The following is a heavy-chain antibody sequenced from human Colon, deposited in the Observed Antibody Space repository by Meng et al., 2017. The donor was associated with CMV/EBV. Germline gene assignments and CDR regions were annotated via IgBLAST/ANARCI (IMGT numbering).Heavy chain of an antibody. CDR3: AKDHTDCSSTTCYAEAFDI. V-gene: IGHV3-23*01. CDR2: ISGSGGST. Sequence: GGSLRLSCAASGFTFSSYAMSWVRQAPGKGLEWVSAISGSGGSTYYADSVKGRFTISRDNSKNTLYLQMNSLRADDTAVYYCAKDHTDCSSTTCYAEAFDIWGQGTMVTVSS. CDR1: GFTFSSYA. D-gene: IGHD2-2*01. J-gene: IGHJ3*02.